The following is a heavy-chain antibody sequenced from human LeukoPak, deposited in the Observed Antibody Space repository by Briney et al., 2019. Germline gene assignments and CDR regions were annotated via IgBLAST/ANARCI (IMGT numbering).Heavy chain of an antibody. CDR2: ISYDGSSK. D-gene: IGHD2-2*01. CDR1: GFTFNKYD. CDR3: ARGSSSINYYYYYMDV. V-gene: IGHV3-30*03. J-gene: IGHJ6*03. Sequence: QPGGSLRLSCAASGFTFNKYDMHWVRQAPGKGLEWVAVISYDGSSKYYADSVKGRFTISRDNSKNTLYLQMNSLRPEDTAVYYCARGSSSINYYYYYMDVWGKGTTVSVSS.